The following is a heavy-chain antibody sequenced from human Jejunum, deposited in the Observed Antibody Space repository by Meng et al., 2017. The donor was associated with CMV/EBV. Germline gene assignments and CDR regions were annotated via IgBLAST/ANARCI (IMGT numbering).Heavy chain of an antibody. D-gene: IGHD3-3*01. J-gene: IGHJ4*02. CDR1: GYAFTSYG. CDR3: ARGPRRFWSGYRLYYFDN. CDR2: ISAYDGDT. Sequence: QGPLVQSGAEVKKPGASVKVSCKASGYAFTSYGISWVRQAPGQGLEWMGWISAYDGDTKYAQNLQGRLTMTTDTSTSTAYMVLRSLRSDDTAVYYCARGPRRFWSGYRLYYFDNWGQGTLVTVSS. V-gene: IGHV1-18*01.